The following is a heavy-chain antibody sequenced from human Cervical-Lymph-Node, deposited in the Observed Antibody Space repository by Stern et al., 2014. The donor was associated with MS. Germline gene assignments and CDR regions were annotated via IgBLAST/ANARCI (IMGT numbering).Heavy chain of an antibody. CDR3: ARVDDCSGGTCFSTSWFDP. J-gene: IGHJ5*02. CDR2: IYQDGST. V-gene: IGHV4-59*01. Sequence: QVQLQESGPGLVKPSETLSLTCTVSGGSFNNSYWSWIRQPPGKGLEWIGYIYQDGSTKYNPSLKSRFTISLRTSKKQFSLRLTSVTAADTAVYYCARVDDCSGGTCFSTSWFDPWGQGTLVTVSS. D-gene: IGHD2-15*01. CDR1: GGSFNNSY.